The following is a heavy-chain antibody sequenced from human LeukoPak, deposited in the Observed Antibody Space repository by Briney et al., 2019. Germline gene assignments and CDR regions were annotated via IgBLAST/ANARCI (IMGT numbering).Heavy chain of an antibody. V-gene: IGHV4-59*01. CDR3: ARDANSHYYYYGMDV. Sequence: SETLSLTSTVSGGSISSYYWSWIRQPPGKGLEWIGYTYYSGSTNYNPSLKSRVTISVDTSKNQFSLKLSSVTAADTAVYYCARDANSHYYYYGMDVWGQGTTVTVSS. D-gene: IGHD1/OR15-1a*01. CDR1: GGSISSYY. J-gene: IGHJ6*02. CDR2: TYYSGST.